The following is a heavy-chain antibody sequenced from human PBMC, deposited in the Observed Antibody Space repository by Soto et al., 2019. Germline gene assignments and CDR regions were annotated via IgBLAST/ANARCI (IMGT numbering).Heavy chain of an antibody. CDR2: IYYNGDT. J-gene: IGHJ3*02. V-gene: IGHV4-31*03. CDR1: RGSIARGGSY. CDR3: RVVTLLRSFDI. D-gene: IGHD3-22*01. Sequence: SVTRSVTCPVARGSIARGGSYWCLIRQHPGKGLEWIGHIYYNGDTHYNPSLKSRLSISLDTSKNHFSLNLSSVTAADSAVYFCRVVTLLRSFDIWGPGTMVTVSS.